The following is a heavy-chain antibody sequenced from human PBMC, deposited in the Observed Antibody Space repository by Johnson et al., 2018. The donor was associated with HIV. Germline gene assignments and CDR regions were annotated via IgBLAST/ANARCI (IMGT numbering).Heavy chain of an antibody. Sequence: DVQLAESGGGLVQSGGSLRLSCGASGFSVSNNYMNWVRQAPGKGLEWVSVLYSGGNTYYADSVRGRFTISRDNSKNTLYLQMSSLKVEDTAMYYCARDGESQQLPLGDAFDVWGQGTMVIVSS. V-gene: IGHV3-66*01. CDR2: LYSGGNT. CDR3: ARDGESQQLPLGDAFDV. D-gene: IGHD6-13*01. J-gene: IGHJ3*01. CDR1: GFSVSNNY.